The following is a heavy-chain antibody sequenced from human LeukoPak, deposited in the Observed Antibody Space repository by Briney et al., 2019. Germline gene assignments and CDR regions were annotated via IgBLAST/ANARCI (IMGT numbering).Heavy chain of an antibody. J-gene: IGHJ6*03. CDR3: AREAYGGYVDDFYYYYYMDV. CDR1: GFTFNDHY. V-gene: IGHV3-11*04. CDR2: ISPRSTTI. Sequence: GGSLKLSCAAPGFTFNDHYMTWIRQAPGKGLEWVSYISPRSTTIYYADSVKGRFTISRDNAKNSLYLQMNSLGAEDTAVYYCAREAYGGYVDDFYYYYYMDVWGKGTTVSVSS. D-gene: IGHD4-17*01.